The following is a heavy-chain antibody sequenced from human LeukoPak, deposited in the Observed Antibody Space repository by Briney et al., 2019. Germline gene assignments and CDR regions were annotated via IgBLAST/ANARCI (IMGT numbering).Heavy chain of an antibody. J-gene: IGHJ6*04. D-gene: IGHD3-10*02. V-gene: IGHV3-48*03. CDR1: GFTLSSYE. CDR3: AELGITMIGGV. Sequence: PGGSLRLSCAASGFTLSSYEMNWGRPAPGEGLEWVSYISSSGSTIYYADSVKGRFTISRDNAKNSLYLQMNSLRAEDTAVYYCAELGITMIGGVWGKGTTVTISS. CDR2: ISSSGSTI.